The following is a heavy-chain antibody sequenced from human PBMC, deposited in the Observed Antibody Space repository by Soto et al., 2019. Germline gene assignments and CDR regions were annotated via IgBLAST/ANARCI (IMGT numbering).Heavy chain of an antibody. CDR1: GGTFSSYA. Sequence: QVQLVQSGAEVKKPGSSVKVSCKASGGTFSSYAISWVRQAPGQGLEWMGGIIPIFGTANYAQKFQGRVTITADESTSTSYMELSSLRSEDTAVYYCARFRRWATGTTCCYYYGMDVWGQGTTVTVSS. V-gene: IGHV1-69*01. CDR3: ARFRRWATGTTCCYYYGMDV. CDR2: IIPIFGTA. D-gene: IGHD1-7*01. J-gene: IGHJ6*02.